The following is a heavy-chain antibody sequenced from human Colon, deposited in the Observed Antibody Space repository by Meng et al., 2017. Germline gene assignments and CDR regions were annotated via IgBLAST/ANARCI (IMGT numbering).Heavy chain of an antibody. D-gene: IGHD1-26*01. CDR3: ARDPLAVGPTDRGLDS. CDR1: GYSVSSNSYY. V-gene: IGHV4-31*03. Sequence: QVQLQESGPRLGKPSQTLSPTCTVSGYSVSSNSYYWTWIRQHPGTGLEWIGYIYSGGISHYNPSLKSRITMSIDTSKNQFSLQLTSVTAADTAIYYCARDPLAVGPTDRGLDSWGQGTLVTVSS. J-gene: IGHJ4*02. CDR2: IYSGGIS.